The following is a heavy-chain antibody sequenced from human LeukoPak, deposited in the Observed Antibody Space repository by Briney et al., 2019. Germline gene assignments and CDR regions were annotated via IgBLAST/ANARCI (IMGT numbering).Heavy chain of an antibody. CDR1: GDSVSSNSAA. CDR2: TYYRSKWYN. CDR3: ARGLYCHGSGSYSPDAFDI. V-gene: IGHV6-1*01. D-gene: IGHD3-10*01. J-gene: IGHJ3*02. Sequence: SRTLSLTCAISGDSVSSNSAAWNWIRQSPSRGLEWLGRTYYRSKWYNDYAVSVKGRITINPDASKNQFSLQLNSVTPEDTAVYYCARGLYCHGSGSYSPDAFDIWGQGTMVTVSS.